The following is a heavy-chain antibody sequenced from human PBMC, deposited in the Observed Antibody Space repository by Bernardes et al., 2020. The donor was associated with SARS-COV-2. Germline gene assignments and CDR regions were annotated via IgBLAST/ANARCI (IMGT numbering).Heavy chain of an antibody. D-gene: IGHD2-15*01. J-gene: IGHJ4*02. CDR1: GYTLTALS. CDR3: ATDRIRYCSGGSCYFGYYFDY. CDR2: FDPEDGET. V-gene: IGHV1-24*01. Sequence: ASVKVSCKVSGYTLTALSMHWVRQAPGKGLEWMGGFDPEDGETIYAQKFQGRVTMTEDTSTDTAYMELSSLRSEDTAVYYCATDRIRYCSGGSCYFGYYFDYWGQGTLVTVSS.